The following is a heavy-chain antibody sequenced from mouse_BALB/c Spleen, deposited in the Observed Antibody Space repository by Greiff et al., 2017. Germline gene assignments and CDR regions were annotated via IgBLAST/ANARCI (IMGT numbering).Heavy chain of an antibody. Sequence: DVKLVESGGGLVKPGGSLKLSCAASGFTFSDYYMYWVRQTPEKRLEWVATISDGGSYTYYPDSVKGRFTISRDNAKNNLYLQMSSLKSEDTAMYYCARGGNYGYFDYWGQGTTLTVSS. CDR1: GFTFSDYY. CDR3: ARGGNYGYFDY. J-gene: IGHJ2*01. D-gene: IGHD2-1*01. V-gene: IGHV5-4*02. CDR2: ISDGGSYT.